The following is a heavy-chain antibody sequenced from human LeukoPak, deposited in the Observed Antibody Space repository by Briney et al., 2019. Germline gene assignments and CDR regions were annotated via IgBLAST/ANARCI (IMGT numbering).Heavy chain of an antibody. CDR3: ARDKAGTMVRGVINGMDV. CDR1: GYSISNDYY. CDR2: IFHSGRT. V-gene: IGHV4-38-2*02. J-gene: IGHJ6*02. Sequence: SETLSLTCTVSGYSISNDYYWGWIRPPPGKGVEWIGTIFHSGRTYYNPSLQSRVTMSVDTSKKQFSLKLSSVTAADTAVYYCARDKAGTMVRGVINGMDVWGQGTTVTVSS. D-gene: IGHD3-10*01.